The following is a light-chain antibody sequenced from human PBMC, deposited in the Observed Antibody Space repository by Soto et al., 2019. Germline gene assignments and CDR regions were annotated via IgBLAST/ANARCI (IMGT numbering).Light chain of an antibody. J-gene: IGKJ5*01. CDR3: QQTYSTLSIT. V-gene: IGKV1-39*01. Sequence: DIQMTQSPSSLSASVGDRVTITCRASESIARHLNWYQQKPGKAPNLLIYAASSLQNGVPSRFSGGGSGTDFTLTINNLQPEDFATYYCQQTYSTLSITFGQGTRLEIK. CDR1: ESIARH. CDR2: AAS.